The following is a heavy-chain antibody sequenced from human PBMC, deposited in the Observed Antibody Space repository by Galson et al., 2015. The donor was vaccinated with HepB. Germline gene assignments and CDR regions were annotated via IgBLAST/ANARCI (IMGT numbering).Heavy chain of an antibody. D-gene: IGHD3-16*01. CDR3: ARGGSYYYYYYMDV. J-gene: IGHJ6*03. Sequence: SVKVSCKASGYTFTRYAMHWVRQAPGQRLEWMGWINAGNGNTKYSQKFQGRVTITRDTSASTAYMELSSLRSEDTAVYYCARGGSYYYYYYMDVWGKGTTVTVSS. CDR1: GYTFTRYA. CDR2: INAGNGNT. V-gene: IGHV1-3*01.